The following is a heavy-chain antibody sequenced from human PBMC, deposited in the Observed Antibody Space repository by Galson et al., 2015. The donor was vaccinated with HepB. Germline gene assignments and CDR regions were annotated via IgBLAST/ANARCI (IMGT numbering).Heavy chain of an antibody. V-gene: IGHV1-2*02. J-gene: IGHJ3*02. CDR2: INPNSGGT. Sequence: SVKVACKASGYTFTGYYMHWVRQAPGQGLEWMGWINPNSGGTNYAQKFQGRVTMTRDTSISTAYMELSRLRSDDTAVYYCAQTAYGDYDLNSNAFDIWGQGTMVTVSS. CDR1: GYTFTGYY. D-gene: IGHD4-17*01. CDR3: AQTAYGDYDLNSNAFDI.